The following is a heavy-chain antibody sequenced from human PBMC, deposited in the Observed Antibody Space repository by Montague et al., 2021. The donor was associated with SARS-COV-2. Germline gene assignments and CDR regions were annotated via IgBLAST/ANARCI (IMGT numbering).Heavy chain of an antibody. CDR2: LYNSGST. J-gene: IGHJ6*02. V-gene: IGHV4-59*08. D-gene: IGHD2-15*01. Sequence: SETLSLTCAVYGGSFSGHYWSWIRQPPGKGLEWIGYLYNSGSTKYNPSLKSRVTISVDTSKNQFSLKLSSVTAADTAVYYCARHIEKEGTYYYYGMDVWGQGTTVTVSS. CDR3: ARHIEKEGTYYYYGMDV. CDR1: GGSFSGHY.